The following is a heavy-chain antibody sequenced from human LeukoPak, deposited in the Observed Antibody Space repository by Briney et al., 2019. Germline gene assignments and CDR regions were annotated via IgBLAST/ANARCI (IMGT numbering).Heavy chain of an antibody. J-gene: IGHJ4*02. D-gene: IGHD5-18*01. CDR3: ARGGYSYGFFDY. CDR1: GGTFSGYA. Sequence: SVKVSCKASGGTFSGYAISWVRQAPGQGLEWKGGIIPIFGTANHAQKFQGRVTITTDESTSTAYMELSSLRSEDTAVYYCARGGYSYGFFDYWGQGTLVTVSS. V-gene: IGHV1-69*05. CDR2: IIPIFGTA.